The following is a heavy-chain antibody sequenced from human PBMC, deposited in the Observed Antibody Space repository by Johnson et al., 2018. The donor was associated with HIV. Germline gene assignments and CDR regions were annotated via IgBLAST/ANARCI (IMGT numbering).Heavy chain of an antibody. V-gene: IGHV3-9*01. J-gene: IGHJ3*02. CDR3: AKDIRRYSIARGAFDI. Sequence: VQLVESGGGLVQPGGSLRLSCATSGFTFSSYWMSWVRQAPGKGLEWVSGISWNSGRVGYADSVKGRFTISRDNAKNSLYLQRNSLRAEDTALYYCAKDIRRYSIARGAFDIWGQGTMVTVSS. D-gene: IGHD6-13*01. CDR2: ISWNSGRV. CDR1: GFTFSSYW.